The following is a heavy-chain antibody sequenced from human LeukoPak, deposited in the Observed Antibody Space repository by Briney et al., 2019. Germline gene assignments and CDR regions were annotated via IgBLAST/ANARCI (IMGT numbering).Heavy chain of an antibody. CDR2: INPSGGGT. V-gene: IGHV1-46*01. J-gene: IGHJ6*02. Sequence: ASVKVSCKASGYTFTSYYMHWVRQAPGQGLEWMGIINPSGGGTTYAQNFQGRVTMTRDTSTGTVYMESSSLTSEDTAVYYCATWGSSSSPLPSMDVWGQGTTVIVSS. CDR3: ATWGSSSSPLPSMDV. CDR1: GYTFTSYY. D-gene: IGHD6-13*01.